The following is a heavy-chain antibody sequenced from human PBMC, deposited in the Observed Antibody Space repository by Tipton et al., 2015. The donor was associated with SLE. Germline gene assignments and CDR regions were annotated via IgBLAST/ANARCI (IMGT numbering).Heavy chain of an antibody. D-gene: IGHD6-13*01. J-gene: IGHJ2*01. V-gene: IGHV4-59*01. Sequence: LRLSCTVSGVSIRSYYWSWIRQPPGKGLEWIAFIHYSGSTNYNPSLKSRVTISTDSSKNQFSLKLSSVTAADTAVYYCAGDSRSSWYFLWGRGTLVTVSS. CDR1: GVSIRSYY. CDR3: AGDSRSSWYFL. CDR2: IHYSGST.